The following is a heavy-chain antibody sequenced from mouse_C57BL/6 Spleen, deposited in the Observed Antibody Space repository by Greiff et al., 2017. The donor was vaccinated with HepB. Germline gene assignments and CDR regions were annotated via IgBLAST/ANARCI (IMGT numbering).Heavy chain of an antibody. J-gene: IGHJ4*01. D-gene: IGHD6-2*01. CDR3: AVRLLYAMDY. CDR2: ISYDGSN. CDR1: GYSITSGYY. Sequence: EVKLQESGPGLVKPSQSLSLTCSVTGYSITSGYYWNWIRQFPGNKLEWMGYISYDGSNNYNPSLKNRISITRDTSKNQFFLKLNSVTTEDTATYYCAVRLLYAMDYWGQGTSVTVSS. V-gene: IGHV3-6*01.